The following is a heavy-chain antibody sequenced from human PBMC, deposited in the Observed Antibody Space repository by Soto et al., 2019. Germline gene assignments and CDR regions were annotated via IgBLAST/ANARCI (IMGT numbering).Heavy chain of an antibody. J-gene: IGHJ4*02. D-gene: IGHD5-12*01. Sequence: EVPLVESGGGLVQPGGSLRLSCAASGFTFSSYAMHWVRQAPGKGLEYVSPISSNGGSTYYANSVKGRFTISRDNSKNTLYLQMGSLRAEDMAVYYCARGGRGYEFDYWGQGTLVTVSS. CDR2: ISSNGGST. CDR1: GFTFSSYA. CDR3: ARGGRGYEFDY. V-gene: IGHV3-64*01.